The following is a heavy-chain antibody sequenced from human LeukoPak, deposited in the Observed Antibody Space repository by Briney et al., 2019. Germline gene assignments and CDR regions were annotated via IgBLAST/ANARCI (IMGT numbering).Heavy chain of an antibody. CDR1: GFTFSSYS. D-gene: IGHD1-26*01. CDR3: ARVVGATKGSLFDY. J-gene: IGHJ4*02. Sequence: PGGSLRLSCAASGFTFSSYSMNWVRQAPGKGLEWVSSISSSSSCIYYADSVEGRFTISRDNAKNSLYLQMNSLRAEDTAVYYCARVVGATKGSLFDYWGQGTLVTVSS. V-gene: IGHV3-21*01. CDR2: ISSSSSCI.